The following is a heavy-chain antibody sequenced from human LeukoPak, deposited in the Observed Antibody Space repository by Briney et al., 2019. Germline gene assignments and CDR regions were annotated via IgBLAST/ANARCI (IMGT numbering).Heavy chain of an antibody. D-gene: IGHD4-23*01. J-gene: IGHJ4*02. CDR2: ISYDGSNT. CDR1: GFTFSSYG. CDR3: AKVGYGGEYFDY. V-gene: IGHV3-30*18. Sequence: PGGSLRLSCAASGFTFSSYGMHWVRQAPGKGLEWVALISYDGSNTYYADSVKGRFTISRDNSKNTLYLQMNSLRAEDTAVYYCAKVGYGGEYFDYWGQGTLVTVSS.